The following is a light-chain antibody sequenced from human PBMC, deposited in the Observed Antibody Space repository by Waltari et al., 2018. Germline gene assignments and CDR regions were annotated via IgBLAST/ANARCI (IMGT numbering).Light chain of an antibody. V-gene: IGKV1-39*01. CDR1: QSVSSY. CDR2: AAS. J-gene: IGKJ1*01. Sequence: DIQMTQSPSSLSASVGDRVTITCRASQSVSSYLNWCQQKPGKAPKLLIYAASSLQSGVPSRFSGSGSGTDFTLTISSLQPEDFATYYCQQSYSTLWTFGQGTKVGIK. CDR3: QQSYSTLWT.